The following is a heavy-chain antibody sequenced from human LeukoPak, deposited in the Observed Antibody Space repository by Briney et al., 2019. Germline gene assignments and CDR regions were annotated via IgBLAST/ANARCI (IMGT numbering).Heavy chain of an antibody. CDR3: VRISCTGSRCKPYSYYDMDI. D-gene: IGHD2-15*01. J-gene: IGHJ6*02. V-gene: IGHV3-33*01. CDR1: GFTFDTHG. CDR2: IWYDGSIK. Sequence: GRSLRLSCAASGFTFDTHGMHWVRQAPGKGLEWVAVIWYDGSIKYYSDSVKGRFTISRDNSKNTLYLQMNSLRAEDTAVYYCVRISCTGSRCKPYSYYDMDIWGQGTTVTVSS.